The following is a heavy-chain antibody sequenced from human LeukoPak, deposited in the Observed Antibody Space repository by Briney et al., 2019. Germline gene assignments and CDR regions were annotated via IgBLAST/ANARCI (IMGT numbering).Heavy chain of an antibody. J-gene: IGHJ4*02. Sequence: SETLSLTCTVSGGSISSYYWSWIRQPPGKGLEWIGYIYYSGSTNHNPSLKSRVTISVDTSKNQFSLKLSSVTAADTAVYYCARDNSSGWYGDWDYWGQGTLVTVSS. CDR3: ARDNSSGWYGDWDY. V-gene: IGHV4-59*01. D-gene: IGHD6-19*01. CDR1: GGSISSYY. CDR2: IYYSGST.